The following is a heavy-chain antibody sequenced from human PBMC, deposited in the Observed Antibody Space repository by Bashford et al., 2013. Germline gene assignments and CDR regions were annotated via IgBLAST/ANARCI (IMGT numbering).Heavy chain of an antibody. V-gene: IGHV3-9*01. J-gene: IGHJ3*02. CDR2: ISWNSGSI. Sequence: VRQAPGKGLEWVSGISWNSGSIGYADSVKGRFTISRDNAKNSLYLQMNSLRAEDTALYYCDKVSVPRTVTTMVVSFDIVGPKGQVVTVSS. D-gene: IGHD4-17*01. CDR3: DKVSVPRTVTTMVVSFDI.